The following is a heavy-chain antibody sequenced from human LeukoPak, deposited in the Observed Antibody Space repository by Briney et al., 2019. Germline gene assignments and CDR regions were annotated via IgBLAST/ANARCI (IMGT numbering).Heavy chain of an antibody. D-gene: IGHD3-9*01. CDR2: ISSSGSTI. CDR3: ARDSPNYDILTGYPYWYFDL. Sequence: PGASLRLSCAASGFTFSSYAMNWVRQAPGKGLEWVSYISSSGSTIYYADSVKGRFTISRDNAKNSLYLQMNSLRAEDTAVYYCARDSPNYDILTGYPYWYFDLWGRGTLVTVSS. J-gene: IGHJ2*01. CDR1: GFTFSSYA. V-gene: IGHV3-48*03.